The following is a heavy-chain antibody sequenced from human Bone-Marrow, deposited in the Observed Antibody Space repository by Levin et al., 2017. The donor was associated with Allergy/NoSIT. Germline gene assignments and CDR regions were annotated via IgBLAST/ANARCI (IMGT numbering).Heavy chain of an antibody. CDR3: TTIKNVASASDY. CDR2: IRSRTSGETT. V-gene: IGHV3-15*01. CDR1: GFAFSVVW. Sequence: SCAASGFAFSVVWMSWVRQAPGKGLEWVGRIRSRTSGETTDYAAPVKGRFTISRDDSKSTVYLQLNSLKTEDTDVYFCTTIKNVASASDYWGQGTVVTVSS. D-gene: IGHD6-13*01. J-gene: IGHJ4*02.